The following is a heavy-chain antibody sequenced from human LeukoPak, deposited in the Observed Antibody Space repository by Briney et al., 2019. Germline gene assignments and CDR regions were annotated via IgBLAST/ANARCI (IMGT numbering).Heavy chain of an antibody. Sequence: GGSLRLSCAASGFTFSSYAMSWVRQAPGKGLEWVSAISGSGGSTYYADSVKGRFTISRDNSKNTLYLQMSSLRAEDTAVYYCAKDRGYCSSTSCPVDYWGQGTLVTVSS. CDR2: ISGSGGST. V-gene: IGHV3-23*01. CDR3: AKDRGYCSSTSCPVDY. J-gene: IGHJ4*02. CDR1: GFTFSSYA. D-gene: IGHD2-2*01.